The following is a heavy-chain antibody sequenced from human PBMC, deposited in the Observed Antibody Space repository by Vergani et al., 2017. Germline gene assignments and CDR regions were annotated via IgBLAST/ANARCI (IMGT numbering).Heavy chain of an antibody. CDR3: AREAYVGSGSYIGGMDV. V-gene: IGHV3-30-3*01. J-gene: IGHJ6*02. D-gene: IGHD3-10*01. CDR1: GFTFSSYA. Sequence: QVQLVESGGGVVQPGRSLRLSCAASGFTFSSYAMHWVRQAPGKGLEWVAVISYDGSNKYYADSVKGRFTISRDNSKNTLYLQMNSLRAEDTAVYYCAREAYVGSGSYIGGMDVGGQGTTVTVSS. CDR2: ISYDGSNK.